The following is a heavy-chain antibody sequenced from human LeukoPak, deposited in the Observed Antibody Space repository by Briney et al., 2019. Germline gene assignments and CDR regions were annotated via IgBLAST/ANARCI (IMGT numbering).Heavy chain of an antibody. CDR2: INPNSGGT. J-gene: IGHJ3*02. CDR3: ARDLGSSDAFDI. V-gene: IGHV1-2*02. CDR1: GHTFTGYY. D-gene: IGHD1-26*01. Sequence: ASVKVSCKASGHTFTGYYMHWVRQAPGQGLEWMGWINPNSGGTNYAQKFQGRVTMTRDTSISTAYMELSRLRSDDTAVYYCARDLGSSDAFDIWGQGTMVTVSS.